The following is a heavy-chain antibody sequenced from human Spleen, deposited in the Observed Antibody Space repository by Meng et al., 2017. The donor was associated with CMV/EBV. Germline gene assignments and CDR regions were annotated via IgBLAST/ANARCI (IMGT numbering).Heavy chain of an antibody. Sequence: QVHLQQSGPGLFKPSQPFSLTCAISGQSGSSHSAAWNWIRQSPSRGLEWLGRTYYRSKWYNDYAVSVKSRITINPDTSKNQFSLQLNSVTPEDTAVYYCARSGGIAASGWFDPWGQGTLVTVSS. CDR2: TYYRSKWYN. CDR3: ARSGGIAASGWFDP. D-gene: IGHD6-13*01. CDR1: GQSGSSHSAA. V-gene: IGHV6-1*01. J-gene: IGHJ5*02.